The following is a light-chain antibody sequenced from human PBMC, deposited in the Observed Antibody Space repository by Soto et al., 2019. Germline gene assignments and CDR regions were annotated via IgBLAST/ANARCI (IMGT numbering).Light chain of an antibody. J-gene: IGLJ3*02. CDR2: EVS. CDR1: TSDVGGYNY. CDR3: ISYTTSNTWV. V-gene: IGLV2-14*01. Sequence: QSALTQPASVSGSPGQSITISCTGTTSDVGGYNYVSWYQQHPGKAPKLMIFEVSNRPSGVSNRFSGSKSGNTASLTISGIQAEDEADYYCISYTTSNTWVFGGGTKLTVL.